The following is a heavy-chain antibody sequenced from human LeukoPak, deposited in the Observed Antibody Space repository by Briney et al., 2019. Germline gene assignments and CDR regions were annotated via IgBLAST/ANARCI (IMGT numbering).Heavy chain of an antibody. D-gene: IGHD2-15*01. CDR3: ARDYDYFSGHNLDAYDI. Sequence: GGSLRLSCTASGFTFGEHAVTWVRQAPGKGLEWVANIKEDGSAKSYVDSVKGRFTISRDNAKNSLYLQMNSLRVEDTAVYYCARDYDYFSGHNLDAYDIWGQGTTVIVSS. V-gene: IGHV3-7*01. CDR1: GFTFGEHA. CDR2: IKEDGSAK. J-gene: IGHJ3*02.